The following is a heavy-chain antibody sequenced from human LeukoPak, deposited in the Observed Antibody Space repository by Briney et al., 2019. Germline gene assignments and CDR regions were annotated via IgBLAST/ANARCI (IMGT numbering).Heavy chain of an antibody. Sequence: ASVKVSCKASGYTFTAYYMHWVRQAPGEGLEWMGWINPNGGGIKFGQKFQDRVTMTRDTSISTAYMELSRLRSDDTAVYYCARGSTGWYFDYWGQGTLVAASS. CDR2: INPNGGGI. CDR1: GYTFTAYY. D-gene: IGHD2-8*02. CDR3: ARGSTGWYFDY. V-gene: IGHV1-2*02. J-gene: IGHJ4*02.